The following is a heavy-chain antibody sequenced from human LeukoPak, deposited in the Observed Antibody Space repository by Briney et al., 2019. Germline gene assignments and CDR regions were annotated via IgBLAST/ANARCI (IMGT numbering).Heavy chain of an antibody. CDR2: INHSGST. J-gene: IGHJ1*01. V-gene: IGHV4-34*01. D-gene: IGHD6-19*01. CDR1: GGSFSGYS. CDR3: ATSGYSSGWAPRNFQH. Sequence: SETLSLTCAVSGGSFSGYSWSWIRQPPGKGLEGIGEINHSGSTNYNPSLKSRVTISVDTSKNQFSLKLSSVTAADTAVYYCATSGYSSGWAPRNFQHWGQGTLVTVSS.